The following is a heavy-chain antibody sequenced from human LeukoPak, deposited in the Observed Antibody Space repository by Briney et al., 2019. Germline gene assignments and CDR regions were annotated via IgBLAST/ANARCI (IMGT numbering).Heavy chain of an antibody. V-gene: IGHV5-51*01. CDR2: IYPGASDT. CDR3: ARHGGGTTVTTDY. Sequence: GESLKISCKGFGYSFTSYWIGWVRQMPGKGLEWMGTIYPGASDTRYSPSFQGQVTISADKSISTAYLQWTSLKASDTAMYYCARHGGGTTVTTDYWGQGTLVTVSS. J-gene: IGHJ4*02. CDR1: GYSFTSYW. D-gene: IGHD4-17*01.